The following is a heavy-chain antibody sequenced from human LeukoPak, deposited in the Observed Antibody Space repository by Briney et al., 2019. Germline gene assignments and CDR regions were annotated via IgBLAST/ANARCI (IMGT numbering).Heavy chain of an antibody. CDR3: ARDPAVDIVVVPAAMGWFDP. J-gene: IGHJ5*02. CDR1: GYTFTGYY. Sequence: ASVRVSCKASGYTFTGYYMHWVRQAPGQGLGWMGWINPNSGGTNYAQKFQGRVTMTRDTSISTAYMELSRLRSDDTAVYYCARDPAVDIVVVPAAMGWFDPWGQGTLVTVSS. CDR2: INPNSGGT. D-gene: IGHD2-2*01. V-gene: IGHV1-2*02.